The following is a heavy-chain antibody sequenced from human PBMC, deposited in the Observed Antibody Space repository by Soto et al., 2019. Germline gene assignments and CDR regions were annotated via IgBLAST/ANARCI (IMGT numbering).Heavy chain of an antibody. CDR3: ARTYYYDSSGVRGFWFDP. CDR2: IYHSGST. V-gene: IGHV4-30-2*01. D-gene: IGHD3-22*01. CDR1: GGSISSGGYS. Sequence: PSETLSLTCAVSGGSISSGGYSWSWIRQPPGKGLEWIGYIYHSGSTYYNPSLKSRVTISVDRSKNQFSLKLSSVTAADTAVYYCARTYYYDSSGVRGFWFDPWGQGTLVTVSS. J-gene: IGHJ5*02.